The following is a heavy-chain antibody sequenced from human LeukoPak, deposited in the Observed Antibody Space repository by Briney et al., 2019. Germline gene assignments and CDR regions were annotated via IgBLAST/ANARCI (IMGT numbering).Heavy chain of an antibody. CDR3: ARLLRYCSSTSCYARKAFDI. CDR1: GYSISSGYY. CDR2: INHSGST. J-gene: IGHJ3*02. Sequence: PSETLSLTCTVSGYSISSGYYWGWIRQPPGKGLEWIGEINHSGSTNYNPSLKSRVTISVDTSKNQFSLKLSSVTAADTAVYYCARLLRYCSSTSCYARKAFDIWGQGTMVTVSS. V-gene: IGHV4-38-2*02. D-gene: IGHD2-2*01.